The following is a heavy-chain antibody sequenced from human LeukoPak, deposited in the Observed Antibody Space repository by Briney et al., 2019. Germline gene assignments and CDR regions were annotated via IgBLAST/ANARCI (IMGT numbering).Heavy chain of an antibody. CDR3: AIRSSWSLFDY. Sequence: PSETLSLTCAVYGGSFSGYYWSWIRQPPGKGLEWIGEINHSGSTNYNPSLKSRVNISVDTSKNQFSLKLSSVTAADTAVYYCAIRSSWSLFDYWGQGTLVTVSS. D-gene: IGHD6-13*01. J-gene: IGHJ4*02. CDR1: GGSFSGYY. CDR2: INHSGST. V-gene: IGHV4-34*01.